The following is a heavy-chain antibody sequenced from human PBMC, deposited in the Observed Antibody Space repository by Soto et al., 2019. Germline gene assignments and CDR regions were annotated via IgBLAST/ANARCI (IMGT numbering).Heavy chain of an antibody. V-gene: IGHV1-2*02. D-gene: IGHD2-2*02. Sequence: QEQLVQSGAEVKKPGASVKVSCKASGYTFSGYYIHWLRPAPGQGLEWLGWINPNRGGTNYAQKFQGRVTVTRDTPTSTAYMELSRLTSDDTAVYYCARSLTEGYCTITGCYTRPLYGMDVWGQGTTVTVSS. CDR3: ARSLTEGYCTITGCYTRPLYGMDV. CDR1: GYTFSGYY. CDR2: INPNRGGT. J-gene: IGHJ6*02.